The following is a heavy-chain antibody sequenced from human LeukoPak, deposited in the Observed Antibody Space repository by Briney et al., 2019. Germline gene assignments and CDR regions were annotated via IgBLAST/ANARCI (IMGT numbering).Heavy chain of an antibody. J-gene: IGHJ4*02. Sequence: GGSLRLSCAASGFTFDDYAMHWVRHAPGKGLEWVSGISWNSGSIGYADSVKGRFTISRDNAKNSLYLQMNSLRAEDTALYYCAKDSSGWLRYYFDYWGQGTLVTVSS. D-gene: IGHD6-19*01. CDR3: AKDSSGWLRYYFDY. CDR1: GFTFDDYA. CDR2: ISWNSGSI. V-gene: IGHV3-9*01.